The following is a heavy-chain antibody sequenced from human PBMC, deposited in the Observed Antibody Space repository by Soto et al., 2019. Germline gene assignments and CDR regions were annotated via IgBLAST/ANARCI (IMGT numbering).Heavy chain of an antibody. D-gene: IGHD2-2*01. J-gene: IGHJ6*03. CDR1: GFTFSNFA. CDR3: AKDTSSSPYYMDV. Sequence: GGSLRLSCAASGFTFSNFAMSWVRHAPGKGLEWVSEVSGSTGTTYYADSVKGRFIISRDNSKNTVHLQMNSLRAEDTAVYYCAKDTSSSPYYMDVWGKGTAVTVSS. V-gene: IGHV3-23*01. CDR2: VSGSTGTT.